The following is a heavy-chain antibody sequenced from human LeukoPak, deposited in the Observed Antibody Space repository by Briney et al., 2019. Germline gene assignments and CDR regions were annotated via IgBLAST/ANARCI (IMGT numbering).Heavy chain of an antibody. CDR1: GYTFTSYD. CDR2: MNPNSGNT. J-gene: IGHJ3*02. V-gene: IGHV1-8*01. Sequence: ASVKVSCEASGYTFTSYDINWVRQATGQGLEWMGWMNPNSGNTGYAQKFQGRVTMTRNTSISTAYMELSSLRSDDTAVYYCAREGLRFLEWLSLGAFDIWGQGTMVTVSS. CDR3: AREGLRFLEWLSLGAFDI. D-gene: IGHD3-3*01.